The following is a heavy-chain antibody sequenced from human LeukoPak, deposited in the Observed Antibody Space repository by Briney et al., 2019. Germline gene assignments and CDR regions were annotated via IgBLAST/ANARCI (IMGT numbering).Heavy chain of an antibody. D-gene: IGHD6-19*01. CDR1: GFTFSSYA. Sequence: GGSLRLSCAASGFTFSSYAMSWVRQAPGKGLEWVPAISGDGGSTYYADSVKGRFTIFRDTSKNVLYLQMNSLRAEDTAVYYCAKMSYGVAGKPYLDCWGQGTLVTVSS. CDR3: AKMSYGVAGKPYLDC. V-gene: IGHV3-23*01. CDR2: ISGDGGST. J-gene: IGHJ4*02.